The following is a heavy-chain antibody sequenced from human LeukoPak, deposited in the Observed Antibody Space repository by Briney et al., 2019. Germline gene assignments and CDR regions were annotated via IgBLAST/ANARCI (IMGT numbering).Heavy chain of an antibody. J-gene: IGHJ5*02. CDR2: IIPIFGTA. Sequence: ASVKISCKASGGTFSSYAISWVRQAPGQGLEWMGGIIPIFGTANYAQKFQGRVTITADKSTSTAYMELSSLRSEDTAVYYCARVGGGYDSSGYYGIDPWGQGTLVTVSS. V-gene: IGHV1-69*06. CDR1: GGTFSSYA. D-gene: IGHD3-22*01. CDR3: ARVGGGYDSSGYYGIDP.